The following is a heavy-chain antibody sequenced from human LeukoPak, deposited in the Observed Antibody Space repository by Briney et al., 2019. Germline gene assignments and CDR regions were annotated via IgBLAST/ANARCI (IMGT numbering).Heavy chain of an antibody. D-gene: IGHD5-12*01. CDR3: ARDRDSGYVHAFDI. V-gene: IGHV1-69*04. CDR2: IIPILGIA. Sequence: SVKVSCKASGYTFTSYDISWVRQAPGQGLEWMGRIIPILGIANYAQKFQGRVTITADKSTSTAYMELSSLRSEDTAVYYCARDRDSGYVHAFDIWGQGTMVTVSS. CDR1: GYTFTSYD. J-gene: IGHJ3*02.